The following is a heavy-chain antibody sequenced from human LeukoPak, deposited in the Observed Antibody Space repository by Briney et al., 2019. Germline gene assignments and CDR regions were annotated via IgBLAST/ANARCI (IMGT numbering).Heavy chain of an antibody. J-gene: IGHJ4*02. CDR1: GFSFSTYS. CDR3: ARDMRSKDFDY. D-gene: IGHD2-15*01. V-gene: IGHV3-21*05. Sequence: GGSLRLSCAASGFSFSTYSTNWVRQAPGKGLEWVSYITSSSSYIYYADSVKGRFTISRDNAKNSLYLQMNSLRAEDTAVYYCARDMRSKDFDYWGQGTLVTVSS. CDR2: ITSSSSYI.